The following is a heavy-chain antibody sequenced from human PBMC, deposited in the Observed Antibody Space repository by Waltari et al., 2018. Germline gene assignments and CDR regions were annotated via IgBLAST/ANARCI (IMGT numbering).Heavy chain of an antibody. J-gene: IGHJ6*02. CDR3: ARDRHASAWPGPYYHYTLDV. V-gene: IGHV3-30-3*01. CDR1: GFTFSFYA. Sequence: QVQLVESGGGVVQPGRSLRLSCAASGFTFSFYAMHWVRQAPGKGLEWVAVLSFDGVKKHYADFVEGRFLVSRDKSTNMVYLQMNRLRVEDTAVYYCARDRHASAWPGPYYHYTLDVWGQGTTVSV. CDR2: LSFDGVKK. D-gene: IGHD3-16*01.